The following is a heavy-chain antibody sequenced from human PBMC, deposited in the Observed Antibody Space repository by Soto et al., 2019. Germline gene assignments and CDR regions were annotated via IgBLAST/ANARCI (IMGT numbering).Heavy chain of an antibody. CDR2: IYYSGST. CDR3: ARQSKLDGYNPTPRYFDY. Sequence: PSETLSLTCTVSGGSISSSSYYWGWIRQPPGKGLEWIGSIYYSGSTYYNPSLKSRVTISVDTSKNQFSLKLSSVTAADTAVYYCARQSKLDGYNPTPRYFDYWGQGTLVTVSS. D-gene: IGHD5-12*01. J-gene: IGHJ4*02. CDR1: GGSISSSSYY. V-gene: IGHV4-39*01.